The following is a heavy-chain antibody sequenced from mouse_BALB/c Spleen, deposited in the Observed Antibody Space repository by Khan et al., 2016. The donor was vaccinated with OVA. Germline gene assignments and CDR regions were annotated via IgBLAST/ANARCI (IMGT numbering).Heavy chain of an antibody. CDR3: ARSGYGSFGY. CDR2: IFPNDGGT. V-gene: IGHV1S29*02. D-gene: IGHD1-2*01. Sequence: VQLQQSGPELVKPGASVKISCKASGYTFTDYSMDWMRQSHGKSLAWIGYIFPNDGGTTYNQKFKNKATLTVDTSSSTAYMELRSLTSEDSAVYYCARSGYGSFGYWGQGTLVTVSA. J-gene: IGHJ3*01. CDR1: GYTFTDYS.